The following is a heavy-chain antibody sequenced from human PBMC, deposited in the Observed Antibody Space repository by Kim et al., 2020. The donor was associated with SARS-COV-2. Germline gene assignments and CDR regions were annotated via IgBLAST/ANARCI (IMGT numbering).Heavy chain of an antibody. CDR3: ARQPLETQAGNWFEP. Sequence: GESLKISCKGSGYSFTSYWIRLVRQMPGKGLELMGRIDPSDSYTNYSPSFQGHVTISADKSISTAYLQWSSLKASDTAMYYCARQPLETQAGNWFEPWGQGTLVTVSS. V-gene: IGHV5-10-1*01. D-gene: IGHD1-1*01. J-gene: IGHJ5*02. CDR1: GYSFTSYW. CDR2: IDPSDSYT.